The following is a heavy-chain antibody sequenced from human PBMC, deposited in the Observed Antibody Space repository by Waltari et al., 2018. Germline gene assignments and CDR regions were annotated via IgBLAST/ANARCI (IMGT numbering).Heavy chain of an antibody. V-gene: IGHV4-39*01. D-gene: IGHD1-20*01. CDR3: ARHDLYKSRKFDP. J-gene: IGHJ5*02. Sequence: QLQLQESGPGLVKPSATLSLTCTVSGASIRSNSYYWGWIRQPPGKGLDWIGSIYYRGSTYYNPSLKSRVTISVDTSKNQFSLTLSSVTAADTAVYYCARHDLYKSRKFDPWGQGTLVTVSS. CDR1: GASIRSNSYY. CDR2: IYYRGST.